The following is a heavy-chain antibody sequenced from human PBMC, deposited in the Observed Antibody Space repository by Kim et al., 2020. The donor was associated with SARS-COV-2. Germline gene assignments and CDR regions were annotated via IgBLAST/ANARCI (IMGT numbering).Heavy chain of an antibody. CDR1: GYTFTSYY. J-gene: IGHJ6*02. D-gene: IGHD3-16*01. Sequence: VSVKVSCKASGYTFTSYYMHWVRQAPGQGLEWMGIINPSGGSTSYAQKFQGRVTMTRDTSTSTVYMELSSLRSEDTAVYYCARDLSLKNGDLGGNSLWGSYTCYYGMDVWGQGTAVTVSS. CDR2: INPSGGST. V-gene: IGHV1-46*01. CDR3: ARDLSLKNGDLGGNSLWGSYTCYYGMDV.